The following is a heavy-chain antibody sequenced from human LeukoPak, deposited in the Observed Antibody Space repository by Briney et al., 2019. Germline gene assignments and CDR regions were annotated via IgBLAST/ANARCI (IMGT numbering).Heavy chain of an antibody. J-gene: IGHJ4*02. D-gene: IGHD6-19*01. CDR2: ISSSSSYI. CDR1: GFTFSSYS. CDR3: ARGSGSGWYGGVYYFDY. Sequence: GSLRLSCAASGFTFSSYSMNWVRQAPGKGLEWVSSISSSSSYIYYADSVKGRFTISRDNAKNSLYPQMNSLRAEDTAVYYCARGSGSGWYGGVYYFDYWGQGTLVTVSS. V-gene: IGHV3-21*01.